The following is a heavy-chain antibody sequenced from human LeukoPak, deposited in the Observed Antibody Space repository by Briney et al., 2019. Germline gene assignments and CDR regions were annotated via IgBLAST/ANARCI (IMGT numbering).Heavy chain of an antibody. V-gene: IGHV3-30*02. CDR3: AKHYYGSGSQKYYFDY. CDR2: VRNDGSDK. J-gene: IGHJ4*02. Sequence: GGSLRLSCAASGFIFSDYGMPWVRQAPGKGLEWVTLVRNDGSDKYYADSVKGRFTISRDNSKNTLCLQMNSLRPEDTAVYYCAKHYYGSGSQKYYFDYWGQGTLVTVSS. D-gene: IGHD3-10*01. CDR1: GFIFSDYG.